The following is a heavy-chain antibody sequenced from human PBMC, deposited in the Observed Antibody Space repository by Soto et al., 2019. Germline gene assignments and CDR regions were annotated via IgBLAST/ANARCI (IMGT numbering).Heavy chain of an antibody. D-gene: IGHD3-10*01. V-gene: IGHV1-2*04. CDR2: INPNSGDT. CDR1: GYTFTGYY. Sequence: ASVKVSCKASGYTFTGYYMHWVRQAPGQGLEWMGWINPNSGDTNYAQKFQGWVTMTTDTSTSTAYMELRSLRSDDTAVYYCARVSAPLTMVRGVMGWFDPWGQGTLVTVSS. J-gene: IGHJ5*02. CDR3: ARVSAPLTMVRGVMGWFDP.